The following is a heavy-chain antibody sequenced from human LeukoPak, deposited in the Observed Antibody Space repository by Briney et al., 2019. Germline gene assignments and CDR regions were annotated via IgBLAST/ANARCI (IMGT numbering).Heavy chain of an antibody. V-gene: IGHV3-23*01. CDR2: ISGSGVST. D-gene: IGHD3-16*01. Sequence: PGGSLRLSCAASGFTFSRYAMSWVRQAPGKGLEWVSAISGSGVSTYYADSVKGRFTISRDNSKNTLHLQIYSLRAEDTALYYCAKMMSGAAYYYALYYWGQGTLVTVSS. CDR1: GFTFSRYA. J-gene: IGHJ4*02. CDR3: AKMMSGAAYYYALYY.